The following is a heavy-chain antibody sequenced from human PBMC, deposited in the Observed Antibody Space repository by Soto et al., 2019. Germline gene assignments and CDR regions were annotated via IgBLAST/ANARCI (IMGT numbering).Heavy chain of an antibody. Sequence: ASVKVSCKASGYTFTSYYMHWVRQAPGQGLEWMGIINPSGGSTSYAQKFQGRVTMTRDTSTSTVYMELSSLRSEDTAVYYCARHLSTIEDYDSSAFDIWGQGTMVTVSS. CDR1: GYTFTSYY. V-gene: IGHV1-46*01. CDR2: INPSGGST. CDR3: ARHLSTIEDYDSSAFDI. D-gene: IGHD3-22*01. J-gene: IGHJ3*02.